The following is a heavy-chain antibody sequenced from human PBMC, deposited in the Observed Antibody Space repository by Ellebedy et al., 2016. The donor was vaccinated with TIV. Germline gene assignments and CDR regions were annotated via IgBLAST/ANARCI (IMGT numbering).Heavy chain of an antibody. J-gene: IGHJ5*02. V-gene: IGHV4-39*01. CDR1: GGSISSTSHY. Sequence: GSLRLSCTVSGGSISSTSHYWGWIRQPPGKGLEWIGTIYYSGSSYYNPSLMSRVTISVDTSQNQFSLKLSSVTAADTAVYYCARHSRTWFDPWGQGTLVTVSS. CDR3: ARHSRTWFDP. CDR2: IYYSGSS.